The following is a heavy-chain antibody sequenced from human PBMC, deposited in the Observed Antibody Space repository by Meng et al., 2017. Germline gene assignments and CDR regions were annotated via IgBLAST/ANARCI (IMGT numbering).Heavy chain of an antibody. CDR3: AKGVIGVVVAATPVYFDY. V-gene: IGHV4-39*07. J-gene: IGHJ4*02. Sequence: SCTVSGGSISSSSYYWGWIRQPPGKGLEWIGSIYYSGSTYYNPSLKSRVTISVDTSKNQFSLKLSSVTAAGTAVYYCAKGVIGVVVAATPVYFDYWGQGTLVTVSS. D-gene: IGHD2-15*01. CDR1: GGSISSSSYY. CDR2: IYYSGST.